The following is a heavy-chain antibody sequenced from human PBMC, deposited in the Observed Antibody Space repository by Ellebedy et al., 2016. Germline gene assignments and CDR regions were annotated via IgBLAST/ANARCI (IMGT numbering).Heavy chain of an antibody. Sequence: SETLSLTXTVSGGSISSSSYYWGWIRQPPGKGLEWIGSIYYSGSTYYNPSLKSRVTISVDTSKNQFSLKLNSVTAADTAVYYCVRDGGDGYLNAFDIWGQGTMVTVSS. CDR3: VRDGGDGYLNAFDI. CDR2: IYYSGST. CDR1: GGSISSSSYY. V-gene: IGHV4-39*07. D-gene: IGHD5-24*01. J-gene: IGHJ3*02.